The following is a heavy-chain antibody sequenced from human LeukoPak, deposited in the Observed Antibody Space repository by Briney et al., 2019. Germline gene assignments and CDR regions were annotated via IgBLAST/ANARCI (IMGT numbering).Heavy chain of an antibody. V-gene: IGHV4-59*08. J-gene: IGHJ3*02. CDR2: IYYSGST. CDR3: ARRGPKAGAFDI. Sequence: PSETLSLTCTVSGGSISSYYWSWIRQPPGKGLEWIGYIYYSGSTNYNPSLKSRVTISVDTSKNQFSLKLSSVTAADTAVYYCARRGPKAGAFDIWGQGTMVTVSS. D-gene: IGHD6-13*01. CDR1: GGSISSYY.